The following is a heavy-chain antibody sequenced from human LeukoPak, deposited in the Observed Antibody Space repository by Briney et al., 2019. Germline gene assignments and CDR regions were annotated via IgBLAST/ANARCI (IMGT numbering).Heavy chain of an antibody. CDR3: ARPSSTGKYYYYMDV. Sequence: SVKVSCKASEGTFSSYAISWVRQAPGQGLEWMGGIIPIFGTANYAQKFQGRVTITTDESTSTAYMELSSLRSEDTAVYYCARPSSTGKYYYYMDVWGKGTTVTVSS. D-gene: IGHD3-10*01. CDR2: IIPIFGTA. CDR1: EGTFSSYA. V-gene: IGHV1-69*05. J-gene: IGHJ6*03.